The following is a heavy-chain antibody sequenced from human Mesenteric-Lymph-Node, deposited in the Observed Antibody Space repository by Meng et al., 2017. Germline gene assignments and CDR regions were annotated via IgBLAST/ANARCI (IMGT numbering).Heavy chain of an antibody. V-gene: IGHV3-7*01. D-gene: IGHD1-26*01. Sequence: GGSLRLSCAASGFTFSSYWMSWVRQAPGKGLEWVANIKQDGSEKYYVDSVKGRFTISRDNAKNSLYLQMNSLRAEDTAVYYCARDLPFSGSYGGGDYWGQGTLVTVSS. J-gene: IGHJ4*02. CDR2: IKQDGSEK. CDR3: ARDLPFSGSYGGGDY. CDR1: GFTFSSYW.